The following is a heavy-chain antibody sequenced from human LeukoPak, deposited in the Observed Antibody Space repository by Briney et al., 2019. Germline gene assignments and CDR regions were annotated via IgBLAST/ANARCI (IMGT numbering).Heavy chain of an antibody. J-gene: IGHJ4*02. V-gene: IGHV3-48*01. CDR2: ISSSSSTI. Sequence: GGSLRLSCAASGFTFSSYSMNWVRQAPGKGLEWVSYISSSSSTIYYADSVKGRFTISRDNAKNSLSLQMNSPRVEDTAVYYCAKSKRFSGTYSFDYWGQGTLVTVSS. CDR1: GFTFSSYS. CDR3: AKSKRFSGTYSFDY. D-gene: IGHD3-10*01.